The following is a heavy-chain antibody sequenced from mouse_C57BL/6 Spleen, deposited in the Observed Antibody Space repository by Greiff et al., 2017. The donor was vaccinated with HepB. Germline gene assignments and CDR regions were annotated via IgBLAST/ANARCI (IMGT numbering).Heavy chain of an antibody. D-gene: IGHD2-4*01. Sequence: EVMLVESEGGLVQPGSSMKLSCTASGFTFSDYYMAWVRQVPEKGLEWVANINYDGSSTYYLDSLKSRFIISRDNAKNILYLQMSSLKSEDTATYYCARAYDYEDFDVWGTGTTVTVSS. CDR1: GFTFSDYY. V-gene: IGHV5-16*01. J-gene: IGHJ1*03. CDR2: INYDGSST. CDR3: ARAYDYEDFDV.